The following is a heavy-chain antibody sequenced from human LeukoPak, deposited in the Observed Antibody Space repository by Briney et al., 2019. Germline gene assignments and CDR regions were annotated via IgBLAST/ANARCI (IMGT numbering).Heavy chain of an antibody. V-gene: IGHV1-18*01. CDR3: ARVRSIAAAGTPGNY. J-gene: IGHJ4*02. CDR1: GYTFTSYG. D-gene: IGHD6-13*01. CDR2: ISAYNGNT. Sequence: ASVKVSCKASGYTFTSYGISWVRQAPGQGLEWMGWISAYNGNTNYAQKLQGRVTMTTDTSTSTAYMELRSLRSDDTAVYYCARVRSIAAAGTPGNYWGQGTLVTVSS.